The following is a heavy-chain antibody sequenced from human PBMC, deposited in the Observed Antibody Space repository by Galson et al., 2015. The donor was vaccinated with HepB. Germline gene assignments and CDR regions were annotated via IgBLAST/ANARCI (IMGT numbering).Heavy chain of an antibody. CDR2: IDTNTGHP. Sequence: SVKVSCKASGYTSNSQAMNWVRQAPGQGLEWMGWIDTNTGHPTYAQGFTGRFVFSLDASVSTAFLQIIDLKAEDTAFYYCAREDWSCSGGSCDLDYWGQGTLVTVSS. J-gene: IGHJ4*02. CDR1: GYTSNSQA. D-gene: IGHD2-15*01. CDR3: AREDWSCSGGSCDLDY. V-gene: IGHV7-4-1*02.